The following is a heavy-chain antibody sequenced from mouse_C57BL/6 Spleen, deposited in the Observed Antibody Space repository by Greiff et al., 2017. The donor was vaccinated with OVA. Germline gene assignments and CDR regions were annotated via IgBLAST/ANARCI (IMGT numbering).Heavy chain of an antibody. CDR2: IYPGDGDT. V-gene: IGHV1-82*01. J-gene: IGHJ3*01. CDR1: GYAFSSSW. Sequence: VKLEESGPELVKPGASVKISCKASGYAFSSSWMNWVKQRPGKGLEWIGRIYPGDGDTNYNGKFKGKATLTADKSSSTAYMQLSSLTSEDSAVYFCARDYGSIQFAYWGQGTLVTVSA. CDR3: ARDYGSIQFAY. D-gene: IGHD1-1*01.